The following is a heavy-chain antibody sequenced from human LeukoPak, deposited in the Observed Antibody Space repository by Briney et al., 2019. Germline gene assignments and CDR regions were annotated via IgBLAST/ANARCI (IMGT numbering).Heavy chain of an antibody. J-gene: IGHJ6*03. CDR1: GFTFSSYG. Sequence: PGGSLRLSCAASGFTFSSYGMHWVRQAPGKGLEWVSSISSSSSYIYYADSVKGRFTISRDNAKNSLYLQMNSLRAEDTAVYYCATHELLSRHYYYYMDVWGKGTTVTVSS. D-gene: IGHD2-2*01. V-gene: IGHV3-21*01. CDR3: ATHELLSRHYYYYMDV. CDR2: ISSSSSYI.